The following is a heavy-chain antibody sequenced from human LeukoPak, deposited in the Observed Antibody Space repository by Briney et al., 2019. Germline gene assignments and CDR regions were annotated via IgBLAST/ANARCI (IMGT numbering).Heavy chain of an antibody. D-gene: IGHD6-25*01. V-gene: IGHV1-2*02. CDR1: GYTFTGYY. CDR3: ARGGYVVNWFDP. Sequence: RASVKVPCKASGYTFTGYYMHWVRQAPGQGLEWMGWINPNSGGTNCARKFQGRVTMTRDTSISTAYMELSRLRSDDTAVYYCARGGYVVNWFDPWGQGTLVTVSS. CDR2: INPNSGGT. J-gene: IGHJ5*02.